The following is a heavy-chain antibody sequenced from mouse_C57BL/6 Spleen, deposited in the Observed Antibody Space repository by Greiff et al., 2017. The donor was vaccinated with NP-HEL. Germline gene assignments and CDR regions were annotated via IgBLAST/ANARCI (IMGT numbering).Heavy chain of an antibody. D-gene: IGHD1-1*01. CDR3: ATTVVATKDY. Sequence: VQGVESGAELVKPGASVKISCKASGYAFSSYWMNWVKQRPGKGLEWIGQIYPGDGDTNYNGKFKGKATLTADKSSSTAYMQLSSLTSEDSAFYFCATTVVATKDYWGQGTTLTVSS. J-gene: IGHJ2*01. CDR2: IYPGDGDT. V-gene: IGHV1-80*01. CDR1: GYAFSSYW.